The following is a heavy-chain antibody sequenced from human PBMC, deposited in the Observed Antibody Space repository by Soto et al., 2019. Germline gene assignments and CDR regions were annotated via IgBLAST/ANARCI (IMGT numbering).Heavy chain of an antibody. Sequence: GGSLRLSCAASGFTFSSYAMSWVRQAPGKGLEWVSAISGSGGSTYYADSVKGRFTISRDNSKSTLYLQMNSLRAEDTAVYYCAKDLSYDSSGPFDYWGQGTLVTVSS. CDR1: GFTFSSYA. V-gene: IGHV3-23*01. D-gene: IGHD3-22*01. CDR3: AKDLSYDSSGPFDY. CDR2: ISGSGGST. J-gene: IGHJ4*02.